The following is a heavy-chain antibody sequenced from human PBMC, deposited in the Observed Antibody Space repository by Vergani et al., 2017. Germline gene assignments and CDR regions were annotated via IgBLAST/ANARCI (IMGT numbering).Heavy chain of an antibody. V-gene: IGHV1-58*02. CDR2: IVVGSGNT. CDR1: GFTFTSSA. J-gene: IGHJ6*03. Sequence: QMQLVQSGPEVKKPGTSVKVSCKASGFTFTSSAMQWVRQARGQRLEWIGWIVVGSGNTNYAQKFQERVTITRDMSTSTAYMELSSLRSEDTAVYYCAADAAGYCSSTSCYKGYYYYMDVWGKGTTVTVSS. CDR3: AADAAGYCSSTSCYKGYYYYMDV. D-gene: IGHD2-2*02.